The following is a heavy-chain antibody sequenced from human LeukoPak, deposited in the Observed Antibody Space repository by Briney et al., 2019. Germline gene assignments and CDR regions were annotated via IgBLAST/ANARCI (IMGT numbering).Heavy chain of an antibody. D-gene: IGHD3-3*01. CDR3: ARDGDFWSRTRMKDYYYYMDV. Sequence: GESLKISCKGSGYSFTSYWIGWVRQMPGKGLEWMGIIYPGDSDTRYSPSFQGQVTISADKSISTAYLQWSSLKASDTAMYYCARDGDFWSRTRMKDYYYYMDVWGKGTTVTVSS. CDR1: GYSFTSYW. CDR2: IYPGDSDT. V-gene: IGHV5-51*01. J-gene: IGHJ6*03.